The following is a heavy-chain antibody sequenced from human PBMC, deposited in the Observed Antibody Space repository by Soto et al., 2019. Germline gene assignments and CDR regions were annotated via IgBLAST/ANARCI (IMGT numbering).Heavy chain of an antibody. CDR1: GFIFDDFA. J-gene: IGHJ4*02. CDR3: TKVGGLYDFWSGPLHFDL. CDR2: ISWNSDSI. D-gene: IGHD3-3*01. V-gene: IGHV3-9*01. Sequence: EVQLVESGGGLVQPGRSLRLSCVGSGFIFDDFAIHWVRQAPGKGLEWVSGISWNSDSIGYADSVKGRFTISRDNAKSALYLQMNSLRVEDTALYYCTKVGGLYDFWSGPLHFDLWGQGTLVTVSS.